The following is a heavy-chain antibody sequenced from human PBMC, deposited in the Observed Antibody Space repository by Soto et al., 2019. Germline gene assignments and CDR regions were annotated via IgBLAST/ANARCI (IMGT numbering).Heavy chain of an antibody. CDR1: GFTFSNYA. Sequence: GRSLRLSCAASGFTFSNYAMIWVLQAPGKGLEWVSAITGSGGSTYYADSVKGRFTISRDNSKNTLYLQMNSLRAEDTAVYYCSKRSGGPPYYYVTEVVDQGTTVTVSS. V-gene: IGHV3-23*01. CDR3: SKRSGGPPYYYVTEV. D-gene: IGHD6-25*01. CDR2: ITGSGGST. J-gene: IGHJ6*02.